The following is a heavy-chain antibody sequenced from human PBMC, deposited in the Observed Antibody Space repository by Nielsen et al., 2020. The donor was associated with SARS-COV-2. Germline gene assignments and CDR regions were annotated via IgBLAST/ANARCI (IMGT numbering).Heavy chain of an antibody. CDR1: GGTFSSYA. D-gene: IGHD2-15*01. Sequence: SVKVSCKASGGTFSSYAISWVRQAPGQGLEWMGGIIPIFGTANYAQKFQGRVTITADTSTSTAYMELSSLRSEDTAVYYCAIGVVVVAATPLLYYYYGMDVWGQGTTVTVSS. V-gene: IGHV1-69*06. CDR3: AIGVVVVAATPLLYYYYGMDV. J-gene: IGHJ6*02. CDR2: IIPIFGTA.